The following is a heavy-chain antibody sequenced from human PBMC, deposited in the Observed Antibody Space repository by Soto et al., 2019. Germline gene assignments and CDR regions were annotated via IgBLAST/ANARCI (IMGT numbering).Heavy chain of an antibody. Sequence: SETLSLTCTVSGGSISSSSYYWGWIRQPPGKGLEWIGSIYYSGSTYYNPSLKSRVTISVDTSKNQFSLKLSSVTAADTAVYYCAREEGKYDILTGYYFDYYYYGMDVWGQGTTVTVSS. D-gene: IGHD3-9*01. V-gene: IGHV4-39*02. CDR1: GGSISSSSYY. CDR2: IYYSGST. J-gene: IGHJ6*02. CDR3: AREEGKYDILTGYYFDYYYYGMDV.